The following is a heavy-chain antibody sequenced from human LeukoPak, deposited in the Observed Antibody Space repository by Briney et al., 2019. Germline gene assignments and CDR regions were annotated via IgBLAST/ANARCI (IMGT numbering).Heavy chain of an antibody. D-gene: IGHD1-26*01. Sequence: GGSLRLSCAASGFTFSSYAMHWVRQAPGKGLEWVAVISYDGSNKYYADSVKGRFTISRDNSKNTLYLQMNSLRAEGTAVYYCAREELRSECFDYWGQGTLVTVSS. CDR1: GFTFSSYA. J-gene: IGHJ4*02. CDR2: ISYDGSNK. V-gene: IGHV3-30-3*01. CDR3: AREELRSECFDY.